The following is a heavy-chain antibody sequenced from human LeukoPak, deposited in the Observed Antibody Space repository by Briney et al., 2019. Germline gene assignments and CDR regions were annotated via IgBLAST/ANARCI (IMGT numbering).Heavy chain of an antibody. D-gene: IGHD7-27*01. CDR2: ITGGGGST. CDR1: GFTFSSYA. V-gene: IGHV3-23*01. Sequence: PGGSLRLSCAASGFTFSSYAMSWVRQAPGEGLEWVSGITGGGGSTYYADSVKGRFTISRDNSKNTLYLQMNSLRAEDTAEYYCAKAVTGYWYFDLWGRGTLVTVSS. CDR3: AKAVTGYWYFDL. J-gene: IGHJ2*01.